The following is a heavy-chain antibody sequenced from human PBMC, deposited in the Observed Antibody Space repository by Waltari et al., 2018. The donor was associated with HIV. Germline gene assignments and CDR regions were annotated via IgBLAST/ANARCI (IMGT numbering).Heavy chain of an antibody. V-gene: IGHV1-46*01. CDR2: INPSGGST. CDR3: ARMKGPYDSSGYYFDY. D-gene: IGHD3-22*01. CDR1: GYTFTSYY. J-gene: IGHJ4*02. Sequence: QVQLVQSGAEVKKPGASVKVSCKASGYTFTSYYMHWVRKAPRQGLEWMGIINPSGGSTSYAQKFQGRVTMTRDTSTSTVYMELSSLRSEDTAVYYCARMKGPYDSSGYYFDYWGQGTLVTVSS.